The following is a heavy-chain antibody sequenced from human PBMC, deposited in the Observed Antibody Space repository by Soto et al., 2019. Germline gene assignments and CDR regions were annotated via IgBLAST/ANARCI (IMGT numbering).Heavy chain of an antibody. CDR2: VYDTWST. CDR1: SGPSKSHN. J-gene: IGHJ6*01. D-gene: IGHD2-2*01. CDR3: LRQAIRFLHALVHV. Sequence: QVQVQQSGPGLVKPSETLSLTCTVSSGPSKSHNWGWIRQPPGRGLEWIGYVYDTWSTSYNPSLNSPLTVSPATSTNRTSLTLTFVTAAATAVYYCLRQAIRFLHALVHVSGQGTTVIVSS. V-gene: IGHV4-59*08.